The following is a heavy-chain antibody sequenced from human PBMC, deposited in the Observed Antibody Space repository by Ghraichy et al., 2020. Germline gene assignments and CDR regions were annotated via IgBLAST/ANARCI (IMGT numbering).Heavy chain of an antibody. CDR2: IYPADSDT. D-gene: IGHD5-12*01. Sequence: ESLNISCKGSGYTFTSHWIGWVRQMPGKGLEWMGIIYPADSDTRFSPSFQGQVTISADKSINTAYLQWSSLKASDTAMYYCARTAGGGYSSIDYWGRGTLVTVSS. CDR1: GYTFTSHW. J-gene: IGHJ4*02. CDR3: ARTAGGGYSSIDY. V-gene: IGHV5-51*01.